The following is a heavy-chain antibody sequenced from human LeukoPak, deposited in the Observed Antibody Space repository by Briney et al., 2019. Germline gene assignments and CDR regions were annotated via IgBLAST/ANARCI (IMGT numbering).Heavy chain of an antibody. J-gene: IGHJ4*02. CDR2: INSDGSST. Sequence: GGSLRLCRAAAGFTFSSYWMHWVRQAAGKGLVLVSRINSDGSSTTYADSVKGRFTISRDNAKNTMYLQMNSLRAEDTAVYYCVREPQAEYYFDYWGQGTLVTVSS. CDR1: GFTFSSYW. V-gene: IGHV3-74*01. CDR3: VREPQAEYYFDY. D-gene: IGHD1-14*01.